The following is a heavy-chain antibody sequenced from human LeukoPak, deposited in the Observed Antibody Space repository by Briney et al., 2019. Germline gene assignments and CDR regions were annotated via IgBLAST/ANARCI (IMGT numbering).Heavy chain of an antibody. Sequence: ASVKVSCKASGYTFTSYDINWVRQATGQGLEWMGWMNPNSGNTGYAQKFQGRVTITRNPSISTAYMELSSLRSEDTAVYYCARGLVMGRAGPLGRGWFDPWGQGTLVTVSS. CDR2: MNPNSGNT. J-gene: IGHJ5*02. D-gene: IGHD3-10*01. CDR1: GYTFTSYD. V-gene: IGHV1-8*03. CDR3: ARGLVMGRAGPLGRGWFDP.